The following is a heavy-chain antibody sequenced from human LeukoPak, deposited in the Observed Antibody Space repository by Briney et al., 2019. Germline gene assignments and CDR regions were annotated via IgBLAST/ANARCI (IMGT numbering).Heavy chain of an antibody. V-gene: IGHV3-30*02. J-gene: IGHJ4*02. CDR3: AKDRGGYFDY. Sequence: GGSLRLSCAASGFTFSSYGMHWVRQAPGKGLEWVAFIRYDGSNKYYADSVKGRFTISRDNSKNTLYLQMNSLGAEDTAVYCCAKDRGGYFDYWGQGTLVTVSS. D-gene: IGHD3-10*01. CDR1: GFTFSSYG. CDR2: IRYDGSNK.